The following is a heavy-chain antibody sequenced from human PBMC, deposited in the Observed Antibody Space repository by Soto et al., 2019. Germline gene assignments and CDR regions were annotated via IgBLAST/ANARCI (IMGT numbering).Heavy chain of an antibody. CDR3: ARDLPRLTYYYGSGSYWAIDY. D-gene: IGHD3-10*01. CDR1: GFTFSSYW. Sequence: EVQLVESGGGLVQPGGSLRLSCAASGFTFSSYWMSWVRQAPGKGLEWVANIKQDGSEKYYVDSVKGRFTISRDNAKNSLYLQMNSLRAEDTAVYYCARDLPRLTYYYGSGSYWAIDYWGQGTLVTVSS. J-gene: IGHJ4*02. CDR2: IKQDGSEK. V-gene: IGHV3-7*01.